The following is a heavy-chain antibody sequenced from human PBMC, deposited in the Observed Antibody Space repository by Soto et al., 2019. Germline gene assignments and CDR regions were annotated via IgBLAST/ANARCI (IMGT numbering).Heavy chain of an antibody. D-gene: IGHD2-21*01. V-gene: IGHV4-34*01. CDR3: ARGPSSKGVIAIHPTYNWFDP. J-gene: IGHJ5*02. CDR2: INHSGST. Sequence: SETLSLTCAVYGGSFSGYYWSWIRQPPGKGLEWIGEINHSGSTNYNPSLKSRVTISVDTSKNQFSLKLSSVTAADTAVYYCARGPSSKGVIAIHPTYNWFDPWGQGTLVTV. CDR1: GGSFSGYY.